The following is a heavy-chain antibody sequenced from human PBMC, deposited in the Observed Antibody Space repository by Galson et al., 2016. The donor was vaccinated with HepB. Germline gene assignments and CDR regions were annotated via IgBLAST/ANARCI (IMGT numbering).Heavy chain of an antibody. CDR1: GGRIRIYG. J-gene: IGHJ4*02. D-gene: IGHD3-10*01. Sequence: SLRLSCAASGGRIRIYGMNWARQAPGKGLEWITFISSSSSTVYYSDSVKGRATVSRDNARESLYLQLNSLRVDDTGVYYCARDHPGLLTSGLCLSWGQGTLVSVSS. CDR2: ISSSSSTV. V-gene: IGHV3-48*01. CDR3: ARDHPGLLTSGLCLS.